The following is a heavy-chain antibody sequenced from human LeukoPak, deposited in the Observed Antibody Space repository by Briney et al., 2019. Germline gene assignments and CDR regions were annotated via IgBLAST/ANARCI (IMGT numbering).Heavy chain of an antibody. D-gene: IGHD5-18*01. J-gene: IGHJ5*01. V-gene: IGHV3-30*04. CDR2: ISYTGQNK. CDR3: AKDRERGYPYGLDPDS. Sequence: GGSLRLSCEASGFTFSSFAMHWVRQAPGKGLEWLAAISYTGQNKYYADSVKGRFTISRDNSKNMLYLQVNSVRSDDTAVYYCAKDRERGYPYGLDPDSGGQGTLVTVSS. CDR1: GFTFSSFA.